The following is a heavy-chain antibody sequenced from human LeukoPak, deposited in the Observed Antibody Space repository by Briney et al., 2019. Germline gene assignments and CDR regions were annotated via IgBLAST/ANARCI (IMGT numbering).Heavy chain of an antibody. CDR2: IDPSDSYT. V-gene: IGHV5-10-1*01. CDR1: GHSFTSYW. J-gene: IGHJ4*02. D-gene: IGHD6-19*01. Sequence: GESLKISCKGSGHSFTSYWITWVRQMPGKGLEWMGRIDPSDSYTEYSPSFQGHVTISADKSINTAYLQWSSLKASDIAMYYCARHSAAVAGDLDYWGQGTLVTVSS. CDR3: ARHSAAVAGDLDY.